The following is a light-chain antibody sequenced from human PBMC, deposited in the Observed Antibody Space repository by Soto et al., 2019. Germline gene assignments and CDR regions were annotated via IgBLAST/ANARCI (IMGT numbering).Light chain of an antibody. J-gene: IGKJ1*01. Sequence: EIVLTHSPGTLSLSPGEIATLSCRASQSVSNNYLAWYQQKPGQAPRLLIYGASNRATGIPDRFSGSGSGTDFTLTISRLEPEDFAVYYCQQYGSSPWTFGQGTKVDIK. CDR1: QSVSNNY. V-gene: IGKV3-20*01. CDR3: QQYGSSPWT. CDR2: GAS.